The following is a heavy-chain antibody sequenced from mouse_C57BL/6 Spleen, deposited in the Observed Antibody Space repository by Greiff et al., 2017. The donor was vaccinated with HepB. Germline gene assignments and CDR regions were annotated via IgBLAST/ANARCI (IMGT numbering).Heavy chain of an antibody. Sequence: VQLQQSGAELVKPGASVKLSCKASGYTFTSYWMHWVKPRPGRGLEWIGRIDPNSGGTKYNEKCKSKATLTVDKPSSTAYMQRSSLTSEDSAVYHCAGCDDGKKLDYWSQGTTLTVAS. CDR3: AGCDDGKKLDY. CDR2: IDPNSGGT. J-gene: IGHJ2*01. V-gene: IGHV1-62-3*01. CDR1: GYTFTSYW. D-gene: IGHD2-3*01.